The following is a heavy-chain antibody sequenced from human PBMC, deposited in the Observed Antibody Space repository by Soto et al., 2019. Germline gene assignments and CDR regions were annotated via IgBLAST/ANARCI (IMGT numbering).Heavy chain of an antibody. D-gene: IGHD3-9*01. CDR1: GGSFSGYY. J-gene: IGHJ6*02. CDR3: VRQKGFFDWSSHVTGPGGMDV. V-gene: IGHV4-34*01. Sequence: QVQLQQWGAGLLKPSETLSLTCAVNGGSFSGYYWNWIRQSAGKGLEWIGRVHHSGTTNYNPSLKSRLTTSLDTSKNPFSLQLNSVTAADTAMYYCVRQKGFFDWSSHVTGPGGMDVWGQGTSVTVSS. CDR2: VHHSGTT.